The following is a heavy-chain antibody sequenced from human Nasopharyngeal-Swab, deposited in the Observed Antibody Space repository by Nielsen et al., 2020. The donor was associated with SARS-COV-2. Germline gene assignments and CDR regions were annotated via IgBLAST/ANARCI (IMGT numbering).Heavy chain of an antibody. V-gene: IGHV5-10-1*01. Sequence: KVSCKASGYSFTTYWITWARQMSGKGLEWMGRIDPSDSYSMYSPSFQGHVTFSADKPTSTAFLEWSSLKASDTAMYYCVGHSSTGTYAFANWGQGTLVTVSS. CDR1: GYSFTTYW. J-gene: IGHJ4*02. D-gene: IGHD1-1*01. CDR2: IDPSDSYS. CDR3: VGHSSTGTYAFAN.